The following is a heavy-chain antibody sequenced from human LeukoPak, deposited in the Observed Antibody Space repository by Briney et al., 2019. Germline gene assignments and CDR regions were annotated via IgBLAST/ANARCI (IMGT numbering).Heavy chain of an antibody. CDR1: GFTFSSYS. V-gene: IGHV3-21*04. Sequence: GGSLRLSCAASGFTFSSYSMNWVRQAPGKGLEWVSSISSSSSYIYYADSVKGRFTISRDNSKNTLYLQMNSLRAEDTAVYYCAKDLKDIVVVPAAIFDYWGQGTLVTVSS. CDR3: AKDLKDIVVVPAAIFDY. D-gene: IGHD2-2*01. J-gene: IGHJ4*02. CDR2: ISSSSSYI.